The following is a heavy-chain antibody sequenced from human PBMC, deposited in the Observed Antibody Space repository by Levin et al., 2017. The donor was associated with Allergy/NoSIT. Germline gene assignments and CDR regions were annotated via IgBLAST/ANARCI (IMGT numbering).Heavy chain of an antibody. J-gene: IGHJ4*02. D-gene: IGHD5-24*01. CDR1: GFTFSSYA. CDR3: AKEDGGRWLQHSAVY. Sequence: GESLKISCAASGFTFSSYAMSWVRQAPGKGLEWVSAISGSGGSTYYADSVKGRFTISRDNSKNTLYLQMNSLRAEDTAVYYCAKEDGGRWLQHSAVYWGQGTLVTVSS. V-gene: IGHV3-23*01. CDR2: ISGSGGST.